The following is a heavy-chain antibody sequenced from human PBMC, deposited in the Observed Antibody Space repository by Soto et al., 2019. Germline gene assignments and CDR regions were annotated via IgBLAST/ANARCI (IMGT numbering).Heavy chain of an antibody. CDR3: ARVSKGWSYYYYYYMDV. Sequence: GGSLRLSCAASGFTFSSYSMNWVRQAPGKGLEWVSYISSSSSTIYYADSVKGRFTISRDNAKNSLYLQMNSLRAEDTAVYYCARVSKGWSYYYYYYMDVWGKGTTVTVSS. J-gene: IGHJ6*03. CDR2: ISSSSSTI. V-gene: IGHV3-48*01. D-gene: IGHD2-15*01. CDR1: GFTFSSYS.